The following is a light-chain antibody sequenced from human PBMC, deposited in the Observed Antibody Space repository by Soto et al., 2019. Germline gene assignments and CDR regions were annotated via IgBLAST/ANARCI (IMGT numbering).Light chain of an antibody. J-gene: IGKJ1*01. CDR2: DAS. CDR3: QQYNSYSGT. CDR1: QNINKR. Sequence: GDRVTITCRASQNINKRLAWHQQKPGKAPKVLIYDASNLKSGVPSRFSGSGSGTEFTLTISSLQPDDFATYYCQQYNSYSGTFGQGTKVDIK. V-gene: IGKV1-5*01.